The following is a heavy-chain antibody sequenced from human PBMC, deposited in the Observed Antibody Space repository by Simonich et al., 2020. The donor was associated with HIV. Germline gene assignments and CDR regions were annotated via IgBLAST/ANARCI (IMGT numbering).Heavy chain of an antibody. CDR2: ISSISSYI. D-gene: IGHD2-2*01. CDR1: GFTFSSYS. Sequence: EVQLVESGGGLVKPGGSLRLSCAASGFTFSSYSMNWVRQAPGKGREWVSSISSISSYIDYAASVKGRFTISRDNAKNSMYLQRNSLRAEDTAVYYCARDGRKGSSTSCSDYWGQGTLVTVSS. J-gene: IGHJ4*02. V-gene: IGHV3-21*01. CDR3: ARDGRKGSSTSCSDY.